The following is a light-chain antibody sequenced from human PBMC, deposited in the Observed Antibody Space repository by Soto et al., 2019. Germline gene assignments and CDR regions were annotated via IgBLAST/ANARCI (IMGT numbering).Light chain of an antibody. CDR3: SSYTTANTLTYV. Sequence: QSVLTQPASVSGSPGQSITISCTATSSDVGTYDFVSWYQHHPGKAPKLIIFDVTNRPSVVSRRFSGSRSDNAASLTISGLQPEDEAFYYCSSYTTANTLTYVFGTGTKVTVL. V-gene: IGLV2-14*03. CDR1: SSDVGTYDF. CDR2: DVT. J-gene: IGLJ1*01.